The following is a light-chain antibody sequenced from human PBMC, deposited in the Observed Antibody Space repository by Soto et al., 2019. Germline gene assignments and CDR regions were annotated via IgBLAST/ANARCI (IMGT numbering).Light chain of an antibody. V-gene: IGKV3-11*01. CDR3: QQRSNWPIT. Sequence: DIVLTQSPATLSLSPGERPTLSCRASQSVSSYLAWYQQKPGQAPSLLIYDASNRATGIPARFSGSGSGTDFNLTISSLEPEDFAGYYCQQRSNWPITFGQGTRLEI. J-gene: IGKJ5*01. CDR2: DAS. CDR1: QSVSSY.